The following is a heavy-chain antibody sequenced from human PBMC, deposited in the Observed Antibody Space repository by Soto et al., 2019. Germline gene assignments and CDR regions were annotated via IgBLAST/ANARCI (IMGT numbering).Heavy chain of an antibody. CDR2: ISGSGGST. CDR1: GFTFSSYA. Sequence: EVQLLESGGGLVQPGGSLRLSCAASGFTFSSYAMSWVRQAPGKGLELVSAISGSGGSTYYADSVKGRFTISRDNSKNPLYLQMNSLRAEDTAVYYCARDNDYSRGFDYWGQGTLVTVSS. D-gene: IGHD4-17*01. J-gene: IGHJ4*02. CDR3: ARDNDYSRGFDY. V-gene: IGHV3-23*01.